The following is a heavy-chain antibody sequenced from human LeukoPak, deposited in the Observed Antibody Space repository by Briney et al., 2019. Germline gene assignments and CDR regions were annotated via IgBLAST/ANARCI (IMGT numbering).Heavy chain of an antibody. CDR2: ISSSSSYI. CDR3: AKDDDWGRFNH. V-gene: IGHV3-21*04. CDR1: GFTFSSYS. J-gene: IGHJ1*01. Sequence: GGSLRLSCAASGFTFSSYSMNWVRQAPGKGLEWVSSISSSSSYIYYADSVKGRFTISRDNAKNSLYLQMNSLRAEDTAMYYRAKDDDWGRFNHWGQGTLVTVSS. D-gene: IGHD3-16*01.